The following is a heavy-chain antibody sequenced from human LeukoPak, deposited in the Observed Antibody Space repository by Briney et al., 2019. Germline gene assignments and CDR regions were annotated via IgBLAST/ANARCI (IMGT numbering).Heavy chain of an antibody. CDR2: IYTSGST. Sequence: PSETLSLTCTVSGGSISSYYWSWIRQPAGKGLEWIGRIYTSGSTNYNPSLKSRVTISVDTSKNQFSLKLSSVTAADTAVYYCARDRSSGWSRDYYYYYMDVWGKGTTVTISS. D-gene: IGHD6-19*01. V-gene: IGHV4-4*07. CDR3: ARDRSSGWSRDYYYYYMDV. J-gene: IGHJ6*03. CDR1: GGSISSYY.